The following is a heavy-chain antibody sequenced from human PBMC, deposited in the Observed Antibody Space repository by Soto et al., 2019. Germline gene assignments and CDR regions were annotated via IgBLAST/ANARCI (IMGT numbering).Heavy chain of an antibody. CDR1: GGSISCYY. Sequence: SETLSLTCAVYGGSISCYYWSWIRPPPGKGLEWIGEINHSGSTNYNPSLKSRVTISVDTSKNQFSLKLSSVTAADTAVYYCARVQGGRAARSWAYYYYYGMDGWGQGTKVTFSS. CDR3: ARVQGGRAARSWAYYYYYGMDG. J-gene: IGHJ6*02. CDR2: INHSGST. V-gene: IGHV4-34*01. D-gene: IGHD6-6*01.